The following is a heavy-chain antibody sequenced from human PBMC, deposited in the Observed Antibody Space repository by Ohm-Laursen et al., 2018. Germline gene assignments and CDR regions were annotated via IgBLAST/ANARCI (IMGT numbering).Heavy chain of an antibody. CDR2: IKEDGSVK. J-gene: IGHJ4*02. CDR1: GFTFSSYW. V-gene: IGHV3-7*01. D-gene: IGHD6-19*01. CDR3: AREELESSGWAD. Sequence: SLRLSCAASGFTFSSYWMTWVRQASGKGLEWVANIKEDGSVKQYVDFVKGRFTISRDNAKNTLYLQMNSLRAEDTAVYYCAREELESSGWADWGQGTLVTVSS.